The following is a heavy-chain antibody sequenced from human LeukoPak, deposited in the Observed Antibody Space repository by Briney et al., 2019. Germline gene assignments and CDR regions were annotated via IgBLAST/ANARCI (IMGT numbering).Heavy chain of an antibody. D-gene: IGHD4-11*01. CDR1: GGSISSYY. Sequence: SETLSLTCTVSGGSISSYYWSWVRQPPGKGLEWIGYVSDTGRTNYKSSLQSRVTISVDTSKNQFSLNLTSVTAADTAVYYCARTTTTFDDWGHGTLVIVSS. CDR2: VSDTGRT. CDR3: ARTTTTFDD. V-gene: IGHV4-59*01. J-gene: IGHJ4*01.